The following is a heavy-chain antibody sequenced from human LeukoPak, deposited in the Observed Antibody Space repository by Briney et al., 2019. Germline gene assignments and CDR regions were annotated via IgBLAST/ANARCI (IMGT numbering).Heavy chain of an antibody. D-gene: IGHD2-15*01. CDR1: GFTFSSYA. CDR2: ISSSDGGT. J-gene: IGHJ5*02. CDR3: AKSPVVVVATPDH. V-gene: IGHV3-23*01. Sequence: GGSLRLSCAASGFTFSSYAMSWVRQAPGKGLEWVSGISSSDGGTHYAESVKGRFTISRDNSKNTLYLQMNSLRAEDTAVYYCAKSPVVVVATPDHWGQGTLATVSS.